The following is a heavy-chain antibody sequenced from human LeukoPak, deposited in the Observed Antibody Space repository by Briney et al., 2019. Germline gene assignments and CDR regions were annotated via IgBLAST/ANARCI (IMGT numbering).Heavy chain of an antibody. V-gene: IGHV3-30*02. CDR1: GFTFSSYG. J-gene: IGHJ6*03. D-gene: IGHD5/OR15-5a*01. CDR2: IRYDGSNK. Sequence: GGSLRLSCAASGFTFSSYGMHWVRQAPGKGLEWVAFIRYDGSNKYYADSVKGRFTISRDNSKNTLYLQMNSLRAEDTAVYYCARDPTVSTPLYYYYYYMDVWGKGTTVTISS. CDR3: ARDPTVSTPLYYYYYYMDV.